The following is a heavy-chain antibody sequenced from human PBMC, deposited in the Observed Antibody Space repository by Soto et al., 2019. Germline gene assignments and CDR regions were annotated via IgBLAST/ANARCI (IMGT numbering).Heavy chain of an antibody. V-gene: IGHV3-30-3*01. CDR1: GFTFSSYA. J-gene: IGHJ4*02. CDR3: ARPSGIVVVVAATDY. Sequence: PGGSLRLSCAASGFTFSSYAMHWVRQAPGKGLEWVAVISYDGSNKYYADSVKGRFTISRDNSKNTLYLQMNSLRAEDTAVYYCARPSGIVVVVAATDYWGQGTLVTVSS. CDR2: ISYDGSNK. D-gene: IGHD2-15*01.